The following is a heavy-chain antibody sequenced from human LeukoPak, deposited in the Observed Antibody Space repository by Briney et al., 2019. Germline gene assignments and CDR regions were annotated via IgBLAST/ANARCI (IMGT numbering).Heavy chain of an antibody. J-gene: IGHJ5*02. Sequence: SVKVSCKASGGTFSSYAISWVRQAPGQGLEWMGRIIPILGIANYAQKFQGRVTIAADKSTSTAYMELSSLRSEDTAVYYCARPARRYYDFWSGSPDWFDPWGQGTLVTVSS. V-gene: IGHV1-69*04. D-gene: IGHD3-3*01. CDR1: GGTFSSYA. CDR3: ARPARRYYDFWSGSPDWFDP. CDR2: IIPILGIA.